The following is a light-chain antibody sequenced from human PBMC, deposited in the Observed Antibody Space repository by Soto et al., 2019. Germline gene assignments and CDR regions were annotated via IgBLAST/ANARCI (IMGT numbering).Light chain of an antibody. CDR1: QDISSH. J-gene: IGKJ4*01. CDR2: AAS. V-gene: IGKV1-9*01. CDR3: QLVKSFLPLP. Sequence: IQLTQYPASLSASVGDSVTITCQASQDISSHLAWYQQKPRNAAKDLIYAASTLESGIESRFSGSGSGTDFTLTISSLQAEDFATYNWQLVKSFLPLPVGGGTK.